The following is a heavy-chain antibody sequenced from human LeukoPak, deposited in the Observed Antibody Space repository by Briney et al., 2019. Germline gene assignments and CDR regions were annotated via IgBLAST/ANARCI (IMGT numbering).Heavy chain of an antibody. CDR2: ISGSGGST. D-gene: IGHD6-19*01. CDR3: ANPGSAVAGTHDY. Sequence: GGSLRLSCAASGFTFSSYAMSWVRQAPGKGLEWVSAISGSGGSTYYAGSVKGRFTISRDNSKNTLYLQMNSLRAEDTAVYYCANPGSAVAGTHDYWGQGTLVTVSS. J-gene: IGHJ4*02. CDR1: GFTFSSYA. V-gene: IGHV3-23*01.